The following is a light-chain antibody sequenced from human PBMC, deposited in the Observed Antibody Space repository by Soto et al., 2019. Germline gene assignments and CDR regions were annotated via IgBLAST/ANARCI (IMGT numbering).Light chain of an antibody. J-gene: IGKJ5*01. CDR2: AAS. CDR3: QLSDSSLT. Sequence: DIQITQSPSSLSASVGDRVAITCRASHNISTYLNWYQQRPGKAPRLLIYAASSVQGGVPSRFSGSGSGTDFTLTISSLQPEGFATYYCQLSDSSLTFGQGTRLEIK. V-gene: IGKV1-39*01. CDR1: HNISTY.